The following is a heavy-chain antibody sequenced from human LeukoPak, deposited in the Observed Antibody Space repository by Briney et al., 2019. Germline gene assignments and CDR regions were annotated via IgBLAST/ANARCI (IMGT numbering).Heavy chain of an antibody. CDR2: MSSSSGLI. D-gene: IGHD1-26*01. Sequence: GGSLRLSCAASGFTFSRYSMNLVRQAPGKGLEWVSSMSSSSGLIYYGDSVKGRFTVSRDNAKRSLYLQMNSLRADDKAVYYCAREFDGSASGAGYWGQGTLVTVSS. CDR3: AREFDGSASGAGY. J-gene: IGHJ4*02. V-gene: IGHV3-21*01. CDR1: GFTFSRYS.